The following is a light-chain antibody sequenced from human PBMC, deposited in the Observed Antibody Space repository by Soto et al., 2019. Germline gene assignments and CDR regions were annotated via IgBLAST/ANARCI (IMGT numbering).Light chain of an antibody. CDR1: QDISNY. J-gene: IGKJ4*01. CDR3: QEYENPHA. V-gene: IGKV1-33*01. Sequence: DIQLTQSPSSVSASVGDRVTITCQASQDISNYLNWHQQKPGKAPKALIHDASNLATGVPSRFSGSGSGTDFTVTINSLQSEDIGTYLGQEYENPHAFGGGTKVDIK. CDR2: DAS.